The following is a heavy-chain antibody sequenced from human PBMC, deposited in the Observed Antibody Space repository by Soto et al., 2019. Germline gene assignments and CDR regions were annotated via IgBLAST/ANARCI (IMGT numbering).Heavy chain of an antibody. Sequence: SETLSLTCTVSGGSISSSSYYWGWIRQPPGKGLECVGSIYYSGSTYYNPSLKSRVTISVDTSKNQFSLKLRSVTAADTAVYYCATCEWLSPHYYFDYWGQGTMGTVSS. D-gene: IGHD3-3*01. J-gene: IGHJ4*02. V-gene: IGHV4-39*01. CDR2: IYYSGST. CDR3: ATCEWLSPHYYFDY. CDR1: GGSISSSSYY.